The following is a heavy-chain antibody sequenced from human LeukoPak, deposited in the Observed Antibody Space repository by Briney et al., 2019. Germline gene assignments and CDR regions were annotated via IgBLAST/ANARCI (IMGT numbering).Heavy chain of an antibody. J-gene: IGHJ4*02. V-gene: IGHV4-34*01. CDR1: GASLSDYY. CDR2: VAHKGPT. CDR3: VRQGTNSGYYLLDY. Sequence: SETLSLTCAVYGASLSDYYWSWIRQSPGKGLQWIGEVAHKGPTVYSPTLNRKHNPSLKSRVTMSADPSKNQFSLKLASVTVADTATYYCVRQGTNSGYYLLDYWGQGHPVIVSS. D-gene: IGHD3-22*01.